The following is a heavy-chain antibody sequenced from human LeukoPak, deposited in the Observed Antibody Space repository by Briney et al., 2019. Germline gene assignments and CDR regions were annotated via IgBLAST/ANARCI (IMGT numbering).Heavy chain of an antibody. J-gene: IGHJ5*02. D-gene: IGHD2-2*01. V-gene: IGHV1-8*01. CDR3: AREHCTSPTCNFNNWLDP. CDR1: GYTFSNYD. Sequence: ASVKVSCKASGYTFSNYDINWVRQDAGQGLEWMGWMNPGSGKTAYAQKFQGRVTMTWDTSIDTAYMELSSLRSDDTAVYFCAREHCTSPTCNFNNWLDPWGQGTLVTVSS. CDR2: MNPGSGKT.